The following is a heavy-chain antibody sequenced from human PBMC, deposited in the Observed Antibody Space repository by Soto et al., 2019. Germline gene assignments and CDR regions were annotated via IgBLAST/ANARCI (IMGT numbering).Heavy chain of an antibody. D-gene: IGHD3-16*02. CDR1: GGTFSSYA. Sequence: GASVKVSCKASGGTFSSYAISWVRQAPGQGLEWMGGIIPIFGTANYAQKFQGRVTITADESASTADMELSSLRSEDTAVYYCARSLGPIYVWGSYRYLNFDYWGQGTLVTVSS. J-gene: IGHJ4*02. CDR3: ARSLGPIYVWGSYRYLNFDY. CDR2: IIPIFGTA. V-gene: IGHV1-69*13.